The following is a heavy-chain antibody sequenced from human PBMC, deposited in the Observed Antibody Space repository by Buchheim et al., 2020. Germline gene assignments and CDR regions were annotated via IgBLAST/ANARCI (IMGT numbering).Heavy chain of an antibody. CDR2: INHIGST. J-gene: IGHJ5*02. V-gene: IGHV4-34*01. CDR1: GGSFSGYY. Sequence: QVQLQQWGAGLLKPSETLSLTCAVYGGSFSGYYWSWIRQPPGKGLEWIGEINHIGSTNYNPSLKSRVTISVDTSKNQSSLKLSSVTAADTAVYYCARGLGRITMVRGALNWFDPWGQGTL. D-gene: IGHD3-10*01. CDR3: ARGLGRITMVRGALNWFDP.